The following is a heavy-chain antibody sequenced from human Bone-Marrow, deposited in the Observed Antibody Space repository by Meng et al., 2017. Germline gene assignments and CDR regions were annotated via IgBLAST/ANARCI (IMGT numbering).Heavy chain of an antibody. J-gene: IGHJ4*02. CDR3: AASSGWYRIDS. CDR2: FHHSGTT. V-gene: IGHV4-4*02. CDR1: GASVSSGYW. Sequence: QVQLQVLGPCLVTPAGTLSLTCGVSGASVSSGYWWTWGRQPPGKGLEWIGEFHHSGTTNYNPSLRSRVTISVDTSKNQFSLRLTSVTAADTAVYYCAASSGWYRIDSWGQGTLVTVSS. D-gene: IGHD6-19*01.